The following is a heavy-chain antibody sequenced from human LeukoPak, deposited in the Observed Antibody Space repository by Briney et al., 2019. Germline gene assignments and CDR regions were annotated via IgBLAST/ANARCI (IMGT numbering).Heavy chain of an antibody. Sequence: ASVKVSCKASGYTFTGYYVHWVRQAPGQGLEWMGWVNPNNGGTNYAQKFQGWVTMTRDTSISTAYMELSRLRSGDTAVYYCARRRLTGDAFDIWGQGTMVTVSS. CDR3: ARRRLTGDAFDI. J-gene: IGHJ3*02. V-gene: IGHV1-2*04. CDR1: GYTFTGYY. CDR2: VNPNNGGT. D-gene: IGHD1-20*01.